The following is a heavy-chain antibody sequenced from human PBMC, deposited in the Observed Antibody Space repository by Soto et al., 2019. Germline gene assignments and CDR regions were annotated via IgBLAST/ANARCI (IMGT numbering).Heavy chain of an antibody. CDR1: GGSISSDY. CDR2: IFYAGAI. J-gene: IGHJ4*01. V-gene: IGHV4-59*01. CDR3: AKYTGYESLFYFDS. Sequence: SETLSLTCIVSGGSISSDYWGWIRQPPGKGLEWIGYIFYAGAINYNPSLKSRVTISIDASEKQFSLNLTSVAAADTAFYYCAKYTGYESLFYFDSWGRGLQVTVSS. D-gene: IGHD5-12*01.